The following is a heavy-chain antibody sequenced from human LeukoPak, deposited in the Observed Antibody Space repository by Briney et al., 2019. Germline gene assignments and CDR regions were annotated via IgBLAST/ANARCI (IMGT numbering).Heavy chain of an antibody. V-gene: IGHV3-30*04. Sequence: PGGSLRLSCAASGFTISNYPMRWVRQAPGKGLEWVAVISYGGSDKYYAYSVKGRFTISRDNSKNTLYLQISSLRAEDTAVFYCARVSSSHKRYYYSYALDVWGQGTTVAVSS. D-gene: IGHD6-13*01. CDR3: ARVSSSHKRYYYSYALDV. J-gene: IGHJ6*02. CDR1: GFTISNYP. CDR2: ISYGGSDK.